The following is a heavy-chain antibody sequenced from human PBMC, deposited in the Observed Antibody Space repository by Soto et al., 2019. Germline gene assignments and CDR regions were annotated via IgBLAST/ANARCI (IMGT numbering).Heavy chain of an antibody. Sequence: SETLSLTCAVSGGSISSGGYSWSWIRQPPGKGLEWIGYIYYSGSTNYNPSLKSRVTISVDTSKNQFSLKLSSVTAADTAVYYCARDGYSYGYSYYGMDVWGQGTTVTVSS. CDR1: GGSISSGGYS. D-gene: IGHD5-18*01. J-gene: IGHJ6*02. CDR3: ARDGYSYGYSYYGMDV. CDR2: IYYSGST. V-gene: IGHV4-61*08.